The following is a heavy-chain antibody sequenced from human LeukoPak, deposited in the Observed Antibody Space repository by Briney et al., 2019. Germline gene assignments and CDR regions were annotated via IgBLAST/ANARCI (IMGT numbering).Heavy chain of an antibody. D-gene: IGHD6-6*01. CDR3: ARAQGVIAASGGDP. CDR1: GYTFITYE. J-gene: IGHJ5*02. V-gene: IGHV1-8*01. Sequence: PLASVTVSCKASGYTFITYEINWVRQATGQGLEWMGWMNPNSGNTGYAQKFQGRVTMTRNTSISTAYMELSSLRFEDTAVYYCARAQGVIAASGGDPWGQGTLVTVSS. CDR2: MNPNSGNT.